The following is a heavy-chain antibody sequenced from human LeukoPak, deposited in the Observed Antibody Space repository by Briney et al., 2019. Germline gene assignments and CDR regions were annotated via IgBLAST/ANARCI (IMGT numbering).Heavy chain of an antibody. CDR2: ISGSGGST. V-gene: IGHV3-23*01. CDR3: ARGRALVAAAEFDP. D-gene: IGHD6-13*01. CDR1: GFTFSSYA. Sequence: PGGSLRLSCAASGFTFSSYAMSWVRQAPGKVLEWVSAISGSGGSTYYADSVKGRFTISKDNTKNSLYLQMNSLRAEDTAVYYCARGRALVAAAEFDPWGQGTLVTVSS. J-gene: IGHJ5*02.